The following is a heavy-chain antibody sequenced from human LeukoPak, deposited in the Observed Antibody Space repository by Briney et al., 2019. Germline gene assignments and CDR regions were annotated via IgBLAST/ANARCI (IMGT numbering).Heavy chain of an antibody. CDR1: GYSFSTHW. CDR2: MYPRDSDI. V-gene: IGHV5-51*01. J-gene: IGHJ3*02. D-gene: IGHD2-2*01. CDR3: ATSLKCSSTSCYAFDI. Sequence: GESLKISCKGSGYSFSTHWIGWVRQMPGKGLDWMGIMYPRDSDIRYSPSFQGQVTMSADNSISTAYLQWSGLKASGTAMYYCATSLKCSSTSCYAFDIWGQGTMVTVSS.